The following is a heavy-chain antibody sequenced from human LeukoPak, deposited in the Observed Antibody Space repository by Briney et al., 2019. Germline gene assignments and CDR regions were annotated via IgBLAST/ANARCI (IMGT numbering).Heavy chain of an antibody. CDR3: ARVQMLRGVSNYLYGMGV. D-gene: IGHD3-10*01. Sequence: PGGSLRLSCAASGFTFSRYGMNWVRQAPGKGLEWVSSISSSSSFIFYADSVKGRFTISRDNAKSSVYLQMDSLRAEDTALYYCARVQMLRGVSNYLYGMGVWGQGTTVTVSS. J-gene: IGHJ6*02. CDR1: GFTFSRYG. V-gene: IGHV3-21*06. CDR2: ISSSSSFI.